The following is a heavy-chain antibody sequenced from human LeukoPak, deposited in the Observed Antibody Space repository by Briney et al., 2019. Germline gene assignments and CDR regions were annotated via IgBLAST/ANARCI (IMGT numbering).Heavy chain of an antibody. Sequence: SETLSLTCTVSGGSISSYYWSWIRQPPGKGLEWIGYIYYSGSTNYNPSLKSRVTISVDTSKNQFSLKLSSVTAADTAVYYCARGSSLSIFGVVINSKNNWFGPWGQGTLVTVSS. D-gene: IGHD3-3*01. CDR1: GGSISSYY. CDR3: ARGSSLSIFGVVINSKNNWFGP. J-gene: IGHJ5*02. CDR2: IYYSGST. V-gene: IGHV4-59*01.